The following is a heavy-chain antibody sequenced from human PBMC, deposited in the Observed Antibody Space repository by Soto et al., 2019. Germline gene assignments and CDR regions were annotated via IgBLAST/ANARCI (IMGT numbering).Heavy chain of an antibody. CDR1: GVTFSSYA. V-gene: IGHV1-69*13. Sequence: SVKVSCKASGVTFSSYAISWVRQAPGQGLEWMGGIIPIFGTANYAQKFQGRVTITADESTSTAYMELSSLRSEDTAVYYCARGLSYGGPIDYWGQGTLVTVSS. CDR3: ARGLSYGGPIDY. J-gene: IGHJ4*02. D-gene: IGHD4-17*01. CDR2: IIPIFGTA.